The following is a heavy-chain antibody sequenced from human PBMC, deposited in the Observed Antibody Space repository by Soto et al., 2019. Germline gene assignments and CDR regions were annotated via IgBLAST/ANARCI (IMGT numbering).Heavy chain of an antibody. CDR3: ARVPPSSSSWYFDL. CDR2: ISSNSGTI. J-gene: IGHJ2*01. D-gene: IGHD6-6*01. V-gene: IGHV3-48*01. Sequence: GGSLRLSCAASGFTFSTYSMNWVRQAPGKGLEWLSYISSNSGTIYYADSVKGRFIISRDNAKNSLFLQMNSLRAEDTAVYYFARVPPSSSSWYFDLWGRGTLVTVSS. CDR1: GFTFSTYS.